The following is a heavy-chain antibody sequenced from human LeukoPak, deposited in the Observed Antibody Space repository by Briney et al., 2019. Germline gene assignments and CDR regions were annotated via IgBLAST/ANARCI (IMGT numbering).Heavy chain of an antibody. CDR3: ARAGGSIAAHIDY. CDR1: GFTFSSYS. D-gene: IGHD6-6*01. J-gene: IGHJ4*02. V-gene: IGHV3-21*01. CDR2: ISSSSSYI. Sequence: GGSLRLXCAASGFTFSSYSMNWVRQAPGKGLEWVSSISSSSSYIYYADSVKGRFTISRDNAKNSLYLQMNSLRAEDTAVYYCARAGGSIAAHIDYWGQGTLVTVSS.